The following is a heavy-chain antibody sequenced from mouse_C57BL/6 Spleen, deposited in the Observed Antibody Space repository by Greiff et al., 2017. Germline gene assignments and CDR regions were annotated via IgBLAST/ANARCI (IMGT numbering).Heavy chain of an antibody. Sequence: VKLVESGAELVKPGASVKLSCKASGYTFTEYTIHWVKQRSGQGLGWIGWFYPGSGSIKYNEKFKDKATLTADKSSSTVYMELSRLTSEDSAVYFCARHEEGYGSSYDYAMGYWGQGTSVTVSS. CDR2: FYPGSGSI. V-gene: IGHV1-62-2*01. CDR1: GYTFTEYT. J-gene: IGHJ4*01. D-gene: IGHD1-1*01. CDR3: ARHEEGYGSSYDYAMGY.